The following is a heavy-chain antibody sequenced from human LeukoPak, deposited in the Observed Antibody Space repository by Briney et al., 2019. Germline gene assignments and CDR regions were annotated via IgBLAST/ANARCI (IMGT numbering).Heavy chain of an antibody. CDR2: ISGSGGST. J-gene: IGHJ4*02. CDR3: ARDTDYYGSGTLGYLDY. V-gene: IGHV3-23*01. D-gene: IGHD3-10*01. Sequence: PGGSLRLSCAASGFTFSSHGMSWVRQAPGKGLEWVSGISGSGGSTYYTDSVKGRFTISRDNSKNTLYLQMNSLRAEDTAVYYCARDTDYYGSGTLGYLDYWDQGTLVTVSS. CDR1: GFTFSSHG.